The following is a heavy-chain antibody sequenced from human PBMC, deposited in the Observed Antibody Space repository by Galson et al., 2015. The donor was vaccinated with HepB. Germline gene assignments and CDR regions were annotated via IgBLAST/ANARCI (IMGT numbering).Heavy chain of an antibody. V-gene: IGHV1-69*13. CDR2: IIPIFGTA. D-gene: IGHD5-12*01. CDR3: ASKEASGYDSCLDY. Sequence: SVKVSCKASGGTFSSYAISWVRQAPGQGLEWMGGIIPIFGTANYAQKFQGRVTITADESTSTAYMELSSLRSEDTAVYYCASKEASGYDSCLDYWGQGTLVTVSS. CDR1: GGTFSSYA. J-gene: IGHJ4*02.